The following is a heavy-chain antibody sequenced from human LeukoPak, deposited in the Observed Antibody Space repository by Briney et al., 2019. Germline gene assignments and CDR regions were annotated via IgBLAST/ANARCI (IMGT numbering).Heavy chain of an antibody. V-gene: IGHV3-7*01. CDR2: IKQDGSEK. J-gene: IGHJ4*02. Sequence: GGSLRLSCAASGFTFSSYWMSWVRQAPGKGLEWVANIKQDGSEKYYVDSVKGRFTISRDNAKNSLYLQMNSLRAEDTAVYYCARGSTMVRGVIPLYWGQGTLVTVSS. D-gene: IGHD3-10*01. CDR1: GFTFSSYW. CDR3: ARGSTMVRGVIPLY.